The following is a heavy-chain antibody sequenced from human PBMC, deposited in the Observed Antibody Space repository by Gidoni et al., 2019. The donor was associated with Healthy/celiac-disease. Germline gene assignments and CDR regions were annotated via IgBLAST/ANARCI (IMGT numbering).Heavy chain of an antibody. J-gene: IGHJ4*02. D-gene: IGHD2-8*01. CDR2: ISSSSSYI. Sequence: EVLLVVSGGGLVTLGGSLRLPCQASGFTFSSYSMNWVRQAPGKGLAWVSSISSSSSYIYYADSVKGRFTISRDNAKNSLYLQMNSLRAEDTAVYYCAREPPTDPSLVWYWGQGTLVTVSS. V-gene: IGHV3-21*01. CDR1: GFTFSSYS. CDR3: AREPPTDPSLVWY.